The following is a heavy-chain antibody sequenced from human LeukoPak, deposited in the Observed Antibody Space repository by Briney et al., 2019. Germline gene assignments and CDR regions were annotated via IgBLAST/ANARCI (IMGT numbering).Heavy chain of an antibody. CDR1: GGSISSYY. Sequence: SETLSLTCTVSGGSISSYYWSWIRQPAGKGLEWIGRIYTSGSTNYNPSLKSRVTMSVDTSKNQFSLKLSSVTAADTAVYYCARDGVRGRFGELFGFDPWGQGTLVTVSS. D-gene: IGHD3-10*01. CDR3: ARDGVRGRFGELFGFDP. J-gene: IGHJ5*02. V-gene: IGHV4-4*07. CDR2: IYTSGST.